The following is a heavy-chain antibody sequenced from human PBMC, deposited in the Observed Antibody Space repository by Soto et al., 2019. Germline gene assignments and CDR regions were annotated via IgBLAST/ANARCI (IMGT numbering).Heavy chain of an antibody. J-gene: IGHJ2*01. CDR2: ISDGGRET. CDR1: GFAFSTYA. Sequence: QVQLVESGGGVVQPGRSLRLSCAASGFAFSTYAMHWVRQAPGKGLEWVTLISDGGRETYYADSVKGRFTVSRDNSKNTLYLQLISLRDADTAIYYCANARGGWHHWNVELWGRGTLVTVSS. V-gene: IGHV3-30*04. D-gene: IGHD6-19*01. CDR3: ANARGGWHHWNVEL.